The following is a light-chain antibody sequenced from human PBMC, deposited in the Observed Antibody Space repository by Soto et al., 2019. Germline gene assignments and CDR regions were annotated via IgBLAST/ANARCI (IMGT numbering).Light chain of an antibody. Sequence: EIVMTQSPATLSVSPGERVTLSCRASQSVSSNLAWYQQKAGQAPRLLIYDASTRATGIPARFSGSGSGTECTLTISSLQSEDFALYYCQQYKNWPPWYTFGQGTKVEIK. J-gene: IGKJ2*01. V-gene: IGKV3-15*01. CDR1: QSVSSN. CDR3: QQYKNWPPWYT. CDR2: DAS.